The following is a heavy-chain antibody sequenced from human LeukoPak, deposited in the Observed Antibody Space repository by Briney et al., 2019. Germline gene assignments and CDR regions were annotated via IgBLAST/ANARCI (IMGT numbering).Heavy chain of an antibody. D-gene: IGHD3-9*01. CDR2: IYTSGST. CDR1: GGSISSGSYY. V-gene: IGHV4-61*02. CDR3: ARDILTGQFDY. Sequence: SETLSLTCTVSGGSISSGSYYWSWIRQPAGKGLEWIGRIYTSGSTNYNPSLKSRVTISVDTSKNQFSLKLSSVAAADTAVYYCARDILTGQFDYWGQGTLVTVSS. J-gene: IGHJ4*02.